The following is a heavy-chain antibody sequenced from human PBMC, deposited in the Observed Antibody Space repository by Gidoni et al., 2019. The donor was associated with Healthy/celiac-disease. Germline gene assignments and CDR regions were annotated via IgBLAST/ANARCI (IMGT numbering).Heavy chain of an antibody. CDR3: ARDHSGCVDY. CDR2: ISYDGSNK. Sequence: QVQLVESGGGVVQPGRSLRLSCAASGFTFSSYAMHWVRQAPGKGLEWVAVISYDGSNKYYADSVKGRFTISRDNSKNTLYLQMNSLRAEDTAVYYCARDHSGCVDYWGQGTLVTVSS. CDR1: GFTFSSYA. J-gene: IGHJ4*02. D-gene: IGHD6-19*01. V-gene: IGHV3-30*04.